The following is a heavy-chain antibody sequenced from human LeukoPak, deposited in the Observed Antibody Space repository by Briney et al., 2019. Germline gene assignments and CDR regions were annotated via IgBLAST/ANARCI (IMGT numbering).Heavy chain of an antibody. CDR3: ARSIVVVVAATHRHYYYYMDV. D-gene: IGHD2-15*01. CDR1: GGSISSYY. V-gene: IGHV4-59*01. J-gene: IGHJ6*03. CDR2: IYYSGST. Sequence: SETLSLTGTVSGGSISSYYWSWIRQPPGKGLEWIGYIYYSGSTNYNPSLKSRVTISVDTSKNQFSLKLSSVTAADTAVYYCARSIVVVVAATHRHYYYYMDVWGKGTTVTISS.